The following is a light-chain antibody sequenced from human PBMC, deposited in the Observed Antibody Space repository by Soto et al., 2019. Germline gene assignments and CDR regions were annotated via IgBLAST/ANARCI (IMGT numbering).Light chain of an antibody. CDR2: GAS. CDR3: QHYGRSPYT. CDR1: QSVSSSY. Sequence: EIVLTQSPGTLSLSPGERATLSCRASQSVSSSYLAWYQQKPGQAPRLLIYGASSRATGIPDRFSGSGSGTDFILTIIRLEPEDFAVYYCQHYGRSPYTFGQGTKLEIK. J-gene: IGKJ2*01. V-gene: IGKV3-20*01.